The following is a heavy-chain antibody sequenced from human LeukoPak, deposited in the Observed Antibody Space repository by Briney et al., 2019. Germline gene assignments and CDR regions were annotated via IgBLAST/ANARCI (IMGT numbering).Heavy chain of an antibody. V-gene: IGHV4-31*03. CDR1: GGSISSGGYY. J-gene: IGHJ4*02. D-gene: IGHD2-2*01. Sequence: SETLSLTCTVSGGSISSGGYYWSWIRQHPGKGLEWIGYIYYSGSTYYNPSLKSGVTISVDTSKNQFSLKLSSVTAADTAVYYCARVMPRLYYFDYWGQGTLVTVSS. CDR3: ARVMPRLYYFDY. CDR2: IYYSGST.